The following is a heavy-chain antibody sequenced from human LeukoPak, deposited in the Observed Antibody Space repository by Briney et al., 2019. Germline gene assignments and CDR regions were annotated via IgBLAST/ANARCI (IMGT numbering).Heavy chain of an antibody. J-gene: IGHJ3*02. V-gene: IGHV4-30-4*08. D-gene: IGHD5-24*01. CDR3: ARATITMAIGVPADAFDI. CDR2: IYYSGNT. Sequence: SQTLSLTCTVSGGSIRSGDYYWSWIRQPPGTGPEWIGYIYYSGNTYYNPSLKSRVTISVDTSKKQFSLKLYSMTAADTAVYYCARATITMAIGVPADAFDIWGQGAMVTVSS. CDR1: GGSIRSGDYY.